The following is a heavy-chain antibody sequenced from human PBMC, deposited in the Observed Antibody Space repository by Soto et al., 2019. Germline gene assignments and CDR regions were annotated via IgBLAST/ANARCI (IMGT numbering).Heavy chain of an antibody. Sequence: VAVISYDGSNKYYADSVKGRFTISRDNSKNTLYLQMNSLRAEDMAVYYCAKDLSSTVTLYYYGMDVWGQGTTVTVSS. D-gene: IGHD4-17*01. CDR2: ISYDGSNK. J-gene: IGHJ6*02. V-gene: IGHV3-30*18. CDR3: AKDLSSTVTLYYYGMDV.